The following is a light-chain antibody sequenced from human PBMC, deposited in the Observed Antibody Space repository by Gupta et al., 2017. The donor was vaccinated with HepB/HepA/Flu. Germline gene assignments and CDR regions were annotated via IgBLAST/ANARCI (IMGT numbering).Light chain of an antibody. Sequence: IHLSQSPSSLPASAGDNVTITCRASQTINNRLHWYQQKPGEAPNLLIYAASSLQRGVPSRFRGSGSGTDFTLIINSLQPEDFAAYYCQQSYSTPLTFGRGTKVEIK. CDR1: QTINNR. CDR3: QQSYSTPLT. V-gene: IGKV1-39*01. CDR2: AAS. J-gene: IGKJ4*01.